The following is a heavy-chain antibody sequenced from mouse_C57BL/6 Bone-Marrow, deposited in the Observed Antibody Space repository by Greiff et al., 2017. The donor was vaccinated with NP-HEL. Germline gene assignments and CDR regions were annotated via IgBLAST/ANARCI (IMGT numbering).Heavy chain of an antibody. V-gene: IGHV1-63*01. CDR3: ARNHDGYSDFDY. CDR2: IYPGGGYT. CDR1: GYTFTNYW. D-gene: IGHD2-3*01. J-gene: IGHJ2*01. Sequence: QVHVQQSGAELVRPGTSVKMSCKASGYTFTNYWIGWAKQRPGHGLEWIGDIYPGGGYTNYNEKFKGKATLTADKSSSTAYMQFSSLTSEDSAIYYCARNHDGYSDFDYWGQGTTLTVSS.